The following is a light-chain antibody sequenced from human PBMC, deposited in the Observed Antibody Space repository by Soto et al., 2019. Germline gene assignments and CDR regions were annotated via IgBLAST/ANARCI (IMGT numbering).Light chain of an antibody. CDR2: DVT. V-gene: IGLV2-14*03. J-gene: IGLJ3*02. CDR1: TSDIGAYNY. CDR3: SSYTTINTVVL. Sequence: QSALTQPASVSGSPGQSITFSCTGTTSDIGAYNYVSWYQHHPGKAPKLLIYDVTARPSGVSDRFSGSKSGTTASLTISGLQAEDEADYFCSSYTTINTVVLFGGGTKPPS.